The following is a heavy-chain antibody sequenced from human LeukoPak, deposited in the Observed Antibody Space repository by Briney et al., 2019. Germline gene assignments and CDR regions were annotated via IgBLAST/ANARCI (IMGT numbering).Heavy chain of an antibody. CDR3: ARPDSYYYYGMDV. CDR1: GDSISGYY. D-gene: IGHD3-3*01. J-gene: IGHJ6*02. CDR2: IYYSGSA. Sequence: SETLSLTCTVSGDSISGYYWSWIRQPPGRGLEWIGYIYYSGSATYNPSLKSRVTISVDTSKNQFSLRLSSVTAADTAVYYCARPDSYYYYGMDVWGQGTTVTVSS. V-gene: IGHV4-59*08.